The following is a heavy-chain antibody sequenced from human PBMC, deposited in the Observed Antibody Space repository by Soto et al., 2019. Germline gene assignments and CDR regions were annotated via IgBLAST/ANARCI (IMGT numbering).Heavy chain of an antibody. CDR1: GSTFSSDD. V-gene: IGHV3-23*01. D-gene: IGHD6-19*01. CDR2: ISDSGGST. CDR3: AKDGGWSLAVAGLFDY. Sequence: EVHLLEYGGGLVQPGGSLRLSYVVSGSTFSSDDMSWVRQAPGRGLEWVSGISDSGGSTYYADSVKGRFTISRDNAKNTLYLQMKSLRVEDTALYYCAKDGGWSLAVAGLFDYWGPGTQVTVSS. J-gene: IGHJ4*02.